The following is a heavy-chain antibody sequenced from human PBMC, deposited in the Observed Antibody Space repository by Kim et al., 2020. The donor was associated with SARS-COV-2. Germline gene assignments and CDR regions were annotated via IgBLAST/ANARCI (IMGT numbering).Heavy chain of an antibody. J-gene: IGHJ5*02. V-gene: IGHV4-61*07. CDR3: ARLPGTNWFDP. Sequence: NHNPSPKSRLTISVAPSKTQFSLKLSSVTAADTAVYYCARLPGTNWFDPWGQGTLVTVSS.